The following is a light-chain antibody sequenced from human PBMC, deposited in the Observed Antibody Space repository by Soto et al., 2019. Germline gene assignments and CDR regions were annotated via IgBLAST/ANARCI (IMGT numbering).Light chain of an antibody. CDR3: QQAENLPVT. V-gene: IGKV1-33*01. CDR1: QDIGKF. CDR2: DST. Sequence: DIQMTQSPSSLSASVGDTITITCQASQDIGKFLNWYQQKPGEAPKLLIYDSTTLQPGVPSRFRGSASETDFSLAIRSLQPEDFALYFCQQAENLPVTFGGGTRVEI. J-gene: IGKJ4*01.